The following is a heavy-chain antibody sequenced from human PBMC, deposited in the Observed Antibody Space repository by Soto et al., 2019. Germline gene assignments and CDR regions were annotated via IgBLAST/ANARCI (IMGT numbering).Heavy chain of an antibody. Sequence: PSETLSLTCTVSGGSISSSSYYWGWIRQPPGKGLEWIGSIYYSGSTYYNPSLKSRVTISVDTSKNQFSLKLSSVTAADTAVYYCARNPFIVVVGMDVWGQGTKVTVYS. CDR2: IYYSGST. CDR1: GGSISSSSYY. J-gene: IGHJ6*02. D-gene: IGHD2-2*01. CDR3: ARNPFIVVVGMDV. V-gene: IGHV4-39*01.